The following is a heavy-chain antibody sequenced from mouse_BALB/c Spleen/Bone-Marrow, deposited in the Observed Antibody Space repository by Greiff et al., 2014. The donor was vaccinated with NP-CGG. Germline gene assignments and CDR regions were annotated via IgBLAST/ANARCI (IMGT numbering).Heavy chain of an antibody. CDR1: GFNIKDTY. D-gene: IGHD1-1*01. Sequence: VQLQQSGAELVKPGASVKLSCTASGFNIKDTYMHWVKQRPEQGLEWIGRIDPANGNTKYDPKFQGKATITADTSSNTAYLQLSSLTSEDDAVYYCARYYYGSNYFDYWGQGTALTVSS. CDR2: IDPANGNT. J-gene: IGHJ2*01. CDR3: ARYYYGSNYFDY. V-gene: IGHV14-3*02.